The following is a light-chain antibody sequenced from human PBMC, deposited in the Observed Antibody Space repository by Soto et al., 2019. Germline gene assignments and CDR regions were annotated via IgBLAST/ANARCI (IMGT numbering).Light chain of an antibody. J-gene: IGLJ2*01. CDR2: ANT. CDR1: NSNIGAGSG. V-gene: IGLV1-40*01. Sequence: QSVLTQPPSVSGAPGQRVTISCTGNNSNIGAGSGVNWYQQFPDRAPKLLIYANTHRPSGVPDRFSGSTSATSASLAITGLQTQAEADYYCQSFDSSLTGLIFGGGTKLTVL. CDR3: QSFDSSLTGLI.